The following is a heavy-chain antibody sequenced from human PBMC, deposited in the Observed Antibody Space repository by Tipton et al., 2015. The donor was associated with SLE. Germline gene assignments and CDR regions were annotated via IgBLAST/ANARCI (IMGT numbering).Heavy chain of an antibody. CDR1: GFTFSSYE. CDR2: ISSSGSTI. CDR3: ARGRPRAYY. J-gene: IGHJ4*02. V-gene: IGHV3-48*03. Sequence: AVSGFTFSSYEMNWVRQAPGKGLEWVSYISSSGSTIYYADSVKGRFTISRDNAKNSLYLQMNSLRVEDTAVYYCARGRPRAYYWGQGTLVTVSS.